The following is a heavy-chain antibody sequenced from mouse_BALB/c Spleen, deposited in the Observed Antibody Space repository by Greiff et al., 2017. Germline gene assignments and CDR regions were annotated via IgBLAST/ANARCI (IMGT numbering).Heavy chain of an antibody. J-gene: IGHJ1*01. Sequence: EVKVEESGPSLVKPSQTLSLTCSVTGDSITSGYWNWIRKFPGNKLEYMGYISYSGSTYYNPSLKSRISITRDTSKNQYYLQLNSVTTEDTATYYCARYLLRLRYFDVWGAGTTVTVSS. CDR2: ISYSGST. V-gene: IGHV3-8*02. CDR3: ARYLLRLRYFDV. D-gene: IGHD1-2*01. CDR1: GDSITSGY.